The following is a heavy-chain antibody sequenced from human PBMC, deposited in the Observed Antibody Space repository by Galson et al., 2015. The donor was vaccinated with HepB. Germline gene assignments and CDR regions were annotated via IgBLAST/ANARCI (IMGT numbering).Heavy chain of an antibody. CDR1: GGSISSYY. CDR2: IYYSGST. Sequence: LFLTCTVSGGSISSYYWSWIRQPPGKGLEWIGYIYYSGSTNYNPSLKSRVTISVDTSKNQFSLKLSSVTAADTAVYYCARLRYGVPVPHFDYWGQGTLVTVSS. V-gene: IGHV4-59*08. D-gene: IGHD2-2*01. J-gene: IGHJ4*02. CDR3: ARLRYGVPVPHFDY.